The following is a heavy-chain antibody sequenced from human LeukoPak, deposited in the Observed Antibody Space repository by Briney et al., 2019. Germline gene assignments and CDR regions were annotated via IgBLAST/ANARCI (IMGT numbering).Heavy chain of an antibody. D-gene: IGHD3-22*01. CDR1: GFTFSAYS. CDR2: ISTDSRTT. V-gene: IGHV3-48*04. Sequence: GGSLRLSCAASGFTFSAYSMNWVRQAPGRGLEWLSYISTDSRTTYYADSAKGRFSISRDNAHNSLSLQMHYLRAEDTAVYYCVRVGSSGYHRYFDLWGRGTWSLSPQ. J-gene: IGHJ2*01. CDR3: VRVGSSGYHRYFDL.